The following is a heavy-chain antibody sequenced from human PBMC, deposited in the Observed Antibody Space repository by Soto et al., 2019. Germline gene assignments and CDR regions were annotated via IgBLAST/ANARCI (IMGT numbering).Heavy chain of an antibody. V-gene: IGHV3-7*01. Sequence: EVQLVESGGGLVQPGGSLRLSCAASGLTFSSYWMSWVRQAPGKGLEWVANIKHDGSEKNYVESVKGRFTISRDNAKNSLYLQMNSLRAEDTAVYYCARDDQVFFDSWGQGNLVNVSS. CDR2: IKHDGSEK. D-gene: IGHD3-10*01. CDR1: GLTFSSYW. J-gene: IGHJ4*02. CDR3: ARDDQVFFDS.